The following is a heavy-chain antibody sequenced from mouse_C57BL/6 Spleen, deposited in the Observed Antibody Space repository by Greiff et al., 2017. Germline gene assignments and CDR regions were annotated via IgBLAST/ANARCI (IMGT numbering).Heavy chain of an antibody. J-gene: IGHJ3*01. Sequence: QVQLKQSGAELAKPGASVKLSCKASGYTFTSYWMHWVKQRPGQGLEWIGYINPSSGYTKYNQKFKDKATLTADKSSSTAYMQLSIRTYEDSAVYYCARGEYGPFAYWGQGTLVTVSA. CDR2: INPSSGYT. D-gene: IGHD2-13*01. CDR1: GYTFTSYW. CDR3: ARGEYGPFAY. V-gene: IGHV1-7*01.